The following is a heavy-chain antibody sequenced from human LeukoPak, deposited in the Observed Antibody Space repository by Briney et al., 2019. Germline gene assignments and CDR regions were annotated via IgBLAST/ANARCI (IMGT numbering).Heavy chain of an antibody. D-gene: IGHD3-10*01. CDR1: GFTFSNYW. CDR2: INSDGSST. Sequence: PGGSLRLSCAASGFTFSNYWMHWVRQAPGKGLVWVSRINSDGSSTSYADSVKGRFTISRDNAKNTLYLQMNSLRAEDTAVYYCARGSGSYSPSDYYYYYGMDVWGQGTTVTVSS. J-gene: IGHJ6*02. CDR3: ARGSGSYSPSDYYYYYGMDV. V-gene: IGHV3-74*01.